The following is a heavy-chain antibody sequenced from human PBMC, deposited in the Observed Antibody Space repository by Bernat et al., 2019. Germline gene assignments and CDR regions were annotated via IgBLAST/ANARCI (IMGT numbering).Heavy chain of an antibody. J-gene: IGHJ5*02. CDR2: IYHSGST. D-gene: IGHD2-2*01. Sequence: QLQLQESGSGLVKPSQTLSLTCAVSGGSISSGGYSWSWIRQPPGKGLEWIGYIYHSGSTYYNPSLKSRVTISVDRSKNQFSLKLSSVTAADTAVYYCARGNYCISTSCYLSWFDPWGQGTLVTVSS. CDR1: GGSISSGGYS. V-gene: IGHV4-30-2*01. CDR3: ARGNYCISTSCYLSWFDP.